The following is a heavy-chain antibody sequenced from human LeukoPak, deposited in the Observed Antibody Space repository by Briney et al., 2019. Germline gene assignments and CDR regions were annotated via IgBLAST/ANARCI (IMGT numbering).Heavy chain of an antibody. Sequence: GGSLRLSCAASGFTFSSYEMNWVRQAPGKGREGVSYISSSGSTIYYADSVKGRFTISRDNAKNSLYLPMNSLRAEDTAVYYCARAPSYYYYYYMDVWGKGTTVTISS. CDR3: ARAPSYYYYYYMDV. V-gene: IGHV3-48*03. J-gene: IGHJ6*03. CDR2: ISSSGSTI. CDR1: GFTFSSYE.